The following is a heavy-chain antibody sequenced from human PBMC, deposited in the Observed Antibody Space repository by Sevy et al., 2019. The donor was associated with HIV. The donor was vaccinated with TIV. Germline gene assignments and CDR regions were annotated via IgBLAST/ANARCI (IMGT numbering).Heavy chain of an antibody. D-gene: IGHD6-6*01. J-gene: IGHJ6*03. Sequence: ASVKVSCKASGYTFTGYYMHWVRQAPGQGLEWMGWLNPNSGGTNYAQKFQGWVTMTRDTSISTAYMELSRLRSDDTAVYYCAREGVGAARHQWDYYYYYYYMDVWVKGTTVTVSS. CDR3: AREGVGAARHQWDYYYYYYYMDV. CDR2: LNPNSGGT. V-gene: IGHV1-2*04. CDR1: GYTFTGYY.